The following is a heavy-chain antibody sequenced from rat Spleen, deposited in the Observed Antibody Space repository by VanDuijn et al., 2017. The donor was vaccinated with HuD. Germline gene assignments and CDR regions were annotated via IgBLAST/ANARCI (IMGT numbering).Heavy chain of an antibody. D-gene: IGHD1-11*01. CDR2: ISNDGGNT. J-gene: IGHJ3*01. CDR3: ARLGTEAIGNWFSS. CDR1: GINFSNYY. V-gene: IGHV5-25*01. Sequence: EVQLVESGGGSVQPGRSMKLSCAASGINFSNYYMAWVRQAPTKGLEWVASISNDGGNTYYRDPVKGRFTISRDNAKNTLYLQMDSLRSEDTATYYCARLGTEAIGNWFSSWGQGTLVTVSS.